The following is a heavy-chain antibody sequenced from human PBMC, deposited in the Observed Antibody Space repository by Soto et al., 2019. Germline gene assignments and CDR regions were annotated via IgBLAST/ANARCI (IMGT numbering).Heavy chain of an antibody. J-gene: IGHJ3*02. CDR1: GFRFSSYW. CDR3: VRSYDI. Sequence: PGGSLRLSCAASGFRFSSYWMHWVRQAPGKGLVWVSRVKTDGSLTNYADSVKDRFTISRDNAKNTVYLQMNSLRAEDTAVYYCVRSYDIWGQGTMVTVSS. V-gene: IGHV3-74*01. CDR2: VKTDGSLT.